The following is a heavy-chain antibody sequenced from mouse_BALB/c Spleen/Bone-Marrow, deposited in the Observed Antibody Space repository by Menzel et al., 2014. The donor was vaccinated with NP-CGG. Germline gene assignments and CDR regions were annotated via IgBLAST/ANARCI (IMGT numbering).Heavy chain of an antibody. CDR3: ARMREDYDGFAY. CDR2: IWSGERT. V-gene: IGHV2-2*02. CDR1: GFSLTNYG. D-gene: IGHD2-4*01. J-gene: IGHJ3*01. Sequence: QVQLKHSGPGLVQPSQRLSISCTVSGFSLTNYGVHWVRPSPGQGLEWLGVIWSGERTDYNAAFISRLSISKDNSRSQVFFKMNSLQPNDTAIYYCARMREDYDGFAYWGQGTLVTVSA.